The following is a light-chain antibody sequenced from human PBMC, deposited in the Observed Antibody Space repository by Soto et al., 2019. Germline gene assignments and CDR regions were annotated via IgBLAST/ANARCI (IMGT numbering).Light chain of an antibody. CDR2: GAS. Sequence: EIVLTQSPGTVSLSPGERATLSCRASQSVSSSYLAWYQRKPGQAPRLLIYGASSRATGIPDRFSGSGSGTDFTLTISRLEPEDFAVYYCQQYGSSPYTFGQGTKLEIK. V-gene: IGKV3-20*01. CDR3: QQYGSSPYT. CDR1: QSVSSSY. J-gene: IGKJ2*01.